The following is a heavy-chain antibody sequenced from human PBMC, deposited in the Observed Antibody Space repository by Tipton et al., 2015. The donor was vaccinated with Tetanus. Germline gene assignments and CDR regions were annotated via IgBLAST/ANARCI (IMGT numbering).Heavy chain of an antibody. Sequence: QSGPEVKKPGESLKISCKGSGYSFGIYWLAWVRQMPGKGLEWMGIIYPGDSDTRYSPSFEGQVSISVDKSIATAYLQWSSLKASDTAMYYCARRLGPYTGDQIWHFDLWGRGTMVTVSS. CDR3: ARRLGPYTGDQIWHFDL. CDR2: IYPGDSDT. D-gene: IGHD7-27*01. J-gene: IGHJ2*01. CDR1: GYSFGIYW. V-gene: IGHV5-51*01.